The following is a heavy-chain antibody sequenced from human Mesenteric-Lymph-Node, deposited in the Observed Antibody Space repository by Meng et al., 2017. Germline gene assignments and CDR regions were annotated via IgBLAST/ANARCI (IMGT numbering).Heavy chain of an antibody. CDR1: GDPVSSGEYF. D-gene: IGHD2-2*01. J-gene: IGHJ4*02. V-gene: IGHV4-30-4*01. Sequence: HVLMQEAGPGLLNPSQPVSLTCTGSGDPVSSGEYFWSWIRQPPGKGLEWIGYMDYRGSTFYNPYLKSRVTISVDTSKNQFSLKLSSVTAADTAVYFCARGELLWDYWGQGTLVTVSS. CDR2: MDYRGST. CDR3: ARGELLWDY.